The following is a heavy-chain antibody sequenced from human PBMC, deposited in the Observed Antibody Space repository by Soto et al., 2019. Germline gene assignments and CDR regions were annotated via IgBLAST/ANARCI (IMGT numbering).Heavy chain of an antibody. CDR3: ARTPRFYDILTGFYYYGMDV. V-gene: IGHV4-34*01. CDR2: INHSGST. CDR1: GGSFMGFY. J-gene: IGHJ6*02. Sequence: SETLSLTSAVYGGSFMGFYWRRIRQPPGKGLDWIGEINHSGSTNYNPSLKSRVTISVDTSKNQFSLKLSSVTAADTAVYYCARTPRFYDILTGFYYYGMDVWGQGTTVTVSS. D-gene: IGHD3-9*01.